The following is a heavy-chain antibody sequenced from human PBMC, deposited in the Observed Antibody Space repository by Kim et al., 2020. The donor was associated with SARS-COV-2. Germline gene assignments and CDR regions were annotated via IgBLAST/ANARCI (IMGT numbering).Heavy chain of an antibody. V-gene: IGHV3-48*01. D-gene: IGHD3-16*01. CDR2: I. Sequence: IYYADYVKCRFTTSRDNAKNSLHLQMNSLKGEDTAVYHCVRDRMGGAFDVWGQGTLVTVSS. CDR3: VRDRMGGAFDV. J-gene: IGHJ3*01.